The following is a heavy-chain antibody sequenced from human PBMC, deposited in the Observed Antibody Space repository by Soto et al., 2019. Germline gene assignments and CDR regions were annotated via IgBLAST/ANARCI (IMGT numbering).Heavy chain of an antibody. J-gene: IGHJ5*02. CDR3: ARGVIVVVPAAINWASWFDP. CDR1: GGSISSGDYY. CDR2: IYYSGST. V-gene: IGHV4-30-4*01. Sequence: KASETLSLTCTVSGGSISSGDYYWSWIRQPPGKGLEWIGYIYYSGSTYYNPSLKSRVTISVDTSKNQFSLKLSSVTAADTAVYYCARGVIVVVPAAINWASWFDPWGQGTLVTVSS. D-gene: IGHD2-2*01.